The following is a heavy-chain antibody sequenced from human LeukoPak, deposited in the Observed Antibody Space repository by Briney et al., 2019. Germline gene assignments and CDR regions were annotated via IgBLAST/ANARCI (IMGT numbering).Heavy chain of an antibody. J-gene: IGHJ4*02. D-gene: IGHD5-18*01. CDR2: FYSGGSS. V-gene: IGHV3-53*01. CDR3: ARDRGYGYGFFDY. CDR1: GFTVRSIY. Sequence: AGGSLRLSCAVSGFTVRSIYMTWVRQAPGKGLEWVSSFYSGGSSYYADSVKGRFIISRDSSTDTLYLQMNSLRVEDTAVYFCARDRGYGYGFFDYWGQGTLVTVSS.